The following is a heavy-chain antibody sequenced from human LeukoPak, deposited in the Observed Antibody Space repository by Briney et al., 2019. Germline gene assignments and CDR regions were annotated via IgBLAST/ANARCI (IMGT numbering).Heavy chain of an antibody. J-gene: IGHJ6*02. CDR1: GFTFSSYA. CDR3: ARTKGMDV. Sequence: GGSLRLSCAASGFTFSSYAMSWVRQAPGKGLEWVSSISGSGGNTFYADSVKGRFTISRDNAKNSLYLQMNSLRAEDTAVYYCARTKGMDVWGQGTTVTVSS. V-gene: IGHV3-21*05. CDR2: ISGSGGNT. D-gene: IGHD2-8*01.